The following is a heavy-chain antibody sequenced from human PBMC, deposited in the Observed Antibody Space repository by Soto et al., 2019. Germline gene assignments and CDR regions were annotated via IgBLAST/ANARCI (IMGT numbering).Heavy chain of an antibody. CDR1: GFTFSSYS. V-gene: IGHV3-48*01. Sequence: GGSLRLSCAASGFTFSSYSMNWVRQAPGKGLEWVSYISSSSSTIYYADSVKGRFTISRDNAKNSLYLQMNSLRAEDTAVYYCAREHTITLYYYYYYMDVWGKGTTVTVSS. J-gene: IGHJ6*03. CDR3: AREHTITLYYYYYYMDV. D-gene: IGHD5-12*01. CDR2: ISSSSSTI.